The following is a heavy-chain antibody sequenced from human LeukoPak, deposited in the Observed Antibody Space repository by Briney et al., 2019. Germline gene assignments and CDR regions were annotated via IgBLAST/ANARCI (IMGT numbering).Heavy chain of an antibody. CDR2: IGNAGDT. Sequence: GGSLRLSCAASGFTLSSCDMLWVREARGKGLEWFSAIGNAGDTYYPGPLKGRFTISRENAKNSLYLQINILRAEDSAVYYCARGGRGYPYSPFDYWGQGTLVTVSS. J-gene: IGHJ4*02. CDR1: GFTLSSCD. V-gene: IGHV3-13*01. D-gene: IGHD3-22*01. CDR3: ARGGRGYPYSPFDY.